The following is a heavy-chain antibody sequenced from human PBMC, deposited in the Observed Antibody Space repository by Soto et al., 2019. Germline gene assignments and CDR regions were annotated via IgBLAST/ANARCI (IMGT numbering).Heavy chain of an antibody. J-gene: IGHJ4*02. CDR3: TTGDEITFGGVIRDY. V-gene: IGHV3-15*01. CDR1: GFTFSNAW. Sequence: GGSLRLSCAASGFTFSNAWMSWVRQAPGKGLEWVGRIKSKTDGGTTDYAAPVKGRFTISRDDSKNTLYLQMNSLKTEDTAVYYCTTGDEITFGGVIRDYWGQGTLVTVSS. CDR2: IKSKTDGGTT. D-gene: IGHD3-16*02.